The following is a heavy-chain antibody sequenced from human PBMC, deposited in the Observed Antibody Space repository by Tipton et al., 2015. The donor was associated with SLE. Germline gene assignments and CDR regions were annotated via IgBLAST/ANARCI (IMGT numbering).Heavy chain of an antibody. CDR2: SYTSGST. CDR1: GGSISNYY. V-gene: IGHV4-4*07. J-gene: IGHJ4*02. Sequence: TLSLTCTVSGGSISNYYWSWIRQPAGKGLEWIGRSYTSGSTNYNPSLKSRVTMSVDTSKNQFSLKLSSVTAADTAVYYCARDHPVAGPFDYWGQGTLVTVSS. D-gene: IGHD6-19*01. CDR3: ARDHPVAGPFDY.